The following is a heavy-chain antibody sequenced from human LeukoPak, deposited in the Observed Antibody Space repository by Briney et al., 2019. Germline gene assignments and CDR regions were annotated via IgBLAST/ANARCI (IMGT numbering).Heavy chain of an antibody. V-gene: IGHV4-59*01. CDR2: IYYSGST. D-gene: IGHD3-22*01. CDR3: ARVIHFYDSTGYYYVEYFDY. CDR1: GGSISSYY. J-gene: IGHJ4*02. Sequence: SETLSLTCTVSGGSISSYYWSWIRQPPGKGLEWIGYIYYSGSTNYIPSLKSRVTLSLDTSKNQFPLKLSSVTAADTAVYYCARVIHFYDSTGYYYVEYFDYWGQGTLVTVSS.